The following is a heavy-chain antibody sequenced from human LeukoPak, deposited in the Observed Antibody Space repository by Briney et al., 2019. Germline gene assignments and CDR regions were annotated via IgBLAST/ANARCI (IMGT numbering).Heavy chain of an antibody. J-gene: IGHJ6*03. CDR3: ASRIKNGATYYYYYYMDV. D-gene: IGHD5-12*01. Sequence: GGSLRLSCAASGFTFSSYWMSWVRQAPGKGLEWVANIKQDGSEKYYVDSVKGRFTISRDNAKNSLYLQMNSLRAEDTAVYYCASRIKNGATYYYYYYMDVWGKGTTVTVSS. CDR2: IKQDGSEK. CDR1: GFTFSSYW. V-gene: IGHV3-7*01.